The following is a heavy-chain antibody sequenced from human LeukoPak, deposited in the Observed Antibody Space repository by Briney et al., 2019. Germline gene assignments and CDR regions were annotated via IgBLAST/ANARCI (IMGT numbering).Heavy chain of an antibody. CDR1: GGTFSSYA. V-gene: IGHV1-69*13. J-gene: IGHJ4*02. CDR3: ASPTGGIAARSDFDY. CDR2: IIPIFGTA. Sequence: SVKVSCKASGGTFSSYAISWVRQAPGQGLEWMGGIIPIFGTANYAQKFQGRVTITADESTSTAYMELSSLRSEDTAVYYCASPTGGIAARSDFDYWGQVTLVTVSS. D-gene: IGHD6-6*01.